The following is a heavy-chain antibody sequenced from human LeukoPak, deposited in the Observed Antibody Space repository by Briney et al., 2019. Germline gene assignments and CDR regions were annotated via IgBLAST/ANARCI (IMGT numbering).Heavy chain of an antibody. J-gene: IGHJ6*03. Sequence: GGSLRLSCAASGFNIRSNYMSWVRQAPGKGLEWVSVIYSGGSTYYADSVKGRFTISRDNSKNTLYLQMNSLRAEDTAVYYCASDRDMDVWGKGTTVTISS. CDR1: GFNIRSNY. V-gene: IGHV3-53*01. CDR3: ASDRDMDV. CDR2: IYSGGST.